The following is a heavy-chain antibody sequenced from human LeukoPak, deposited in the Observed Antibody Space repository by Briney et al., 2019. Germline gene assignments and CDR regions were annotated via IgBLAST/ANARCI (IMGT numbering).Heavy chain of an antibody. J-gene: IGHJ4*02. V-gene: IGHV3-69-1*01. D-gene: IGHD3-22*01. Sequence: PGGSLRLSCEASGFTFSSYGMIWVRQAPGKGLEWIGCIKSDSTKEYADSVSGRFTISRHNSKHTLYLQMNSLRAGDTAVYYCAKRSSGYSFDYWGQGTLVTVSS. CDR2: IKSDSTK. CDR1: GFTFSSYG. CDR3: AKRSSGYSFDY.